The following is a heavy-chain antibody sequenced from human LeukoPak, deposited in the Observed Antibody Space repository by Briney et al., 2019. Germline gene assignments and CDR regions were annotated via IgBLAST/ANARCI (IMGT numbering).Heavy chain of an antibody. V-gene: IGHV3-20*04. CDR1: GFTFSSYG. J-gene: IGHJ6*03. CDR2: INWNGGST. Sequence: GGTLRLSCAASGFTFSSYGMSWVRQAPGKGLEWVSGINWNGGSTGYADSVKGRFTISRDNAKNSLYLQMNSLRAEDTAVYYCAKVSSGWSPYYYYYMDVWGKGTTVTISS. CDR3: AKVSSGWSPYYYYYMDV. D-gene: IGHD6-19*01.